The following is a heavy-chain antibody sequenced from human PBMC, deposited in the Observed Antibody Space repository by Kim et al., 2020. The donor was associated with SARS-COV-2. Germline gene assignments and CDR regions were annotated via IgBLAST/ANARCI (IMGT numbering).Heavy chain of an antibody. J-gene: IGHJ4*02. CDR3: ARDGAINDGDYER. Sequence: YAHCVKGTFTISRDNANNSMYLQMNSLRDEDTAVYYCARDGAINDGDYERWGQGTLVTVSS. D-gene: IGHD4-17*01. V-gene: IGHV3-48*02.